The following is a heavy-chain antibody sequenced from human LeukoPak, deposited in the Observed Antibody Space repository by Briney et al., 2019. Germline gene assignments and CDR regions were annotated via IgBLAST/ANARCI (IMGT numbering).Heavy chain of an antibody. D-gene: IGHD1-26*01. CDR3: ARVGGSYYFPYYFDY. Sequence: SETLSLTCTVSGGSISSSSYYWGWIRQPPGKGLEWIGSIYYSGSTYYNPSLKSRVTISVDTSKNQFSLKLSSVTAADTAVYYCARVGGSYYFPYYFDYWGQGTLVTVSS. CDR1: GGSISSSSYY. CDR2: IYYSGST. J-gene: IGHJ4*02. V-gene: IGHV4-39*07.